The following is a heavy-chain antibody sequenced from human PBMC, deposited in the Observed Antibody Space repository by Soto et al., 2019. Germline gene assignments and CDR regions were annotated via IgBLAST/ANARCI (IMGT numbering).Heavy chain of an antibody. Sequence: SVKVSCKASGGTFSSYAISWVRQAPGQGLEWMGGIIPIFGTANYAQKFQGRVTITADESTSTAYMELSSLRSEDTAVYYCASFPVSSIAARPRAPWGQGTLVTVSS. J-gene: IGHJ5*02. V-gene: IGHV1-69*13. D-gene: IGHD6-6*01. CDR2: IIPIFGTA. CDR1: GGTFSSYA. CDR3: ASFPVSSIAARPRAP.